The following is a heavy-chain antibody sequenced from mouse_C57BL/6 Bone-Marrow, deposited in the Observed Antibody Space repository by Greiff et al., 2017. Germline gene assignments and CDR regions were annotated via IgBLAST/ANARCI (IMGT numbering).Heavy chain of an antibody. J-gene: IGHJ2*01. V-gene: IGHV1-61*01. D-gene: IGHD2-2*01. CDR3: ARSLLVTTADY. Sequence: VQLQQPGAELVRPGSSVKLSCKASGYTFTSYWMDWVKQRPGQGLEWIGNIYPSDSETHYSQKFKDKATLTVDKSSSTAYMQLSSLTSEDSAVYYCARSLLVTTADYWGQGTTLTVSS. CDR2: IYPSDSET. CDR1: GYTFTSYW.